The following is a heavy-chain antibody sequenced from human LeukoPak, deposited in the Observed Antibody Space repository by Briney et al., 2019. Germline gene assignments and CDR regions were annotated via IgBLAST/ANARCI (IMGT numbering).Heavy chain of an antibody. Sequence: SETLSLTCTVSGGSISTSSYYWGWIRQPPGKGLDWIGSIYYSGSTNYNPSLKSRVTISVDTSKNQFSLKLSSVTAADTAVYYCARERRIAALERTDAFDIWGQGTMVTVSS. CDR2: IYYSGST. CDR1: GGSISTSSYY. CDR3: ARERRIAALERTDAFDI. D-gene: IGHD6-6*01. J-gene: IGHJ3*02. V-gene: IGHV4-39*07.